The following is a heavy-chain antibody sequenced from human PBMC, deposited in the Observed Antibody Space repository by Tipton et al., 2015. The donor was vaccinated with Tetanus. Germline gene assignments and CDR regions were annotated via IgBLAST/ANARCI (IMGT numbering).Heavy chain of an antibody. CDR2: IYADGAT. CDR1: KFTVSDNY. Sequence: SLRLSCVASKFTVSDNYISWVRQAPXKGLEWVSVIYADGATXXXDSVKGRFTISRDTSKNTVYLQMNSLRAEDTAVYYCARDSSSGWYLRWFDPWGQGTLVTVSS. D-gene: IGHD6-19*01. V-gene: IGHV3-66*01. CDR3: ARDSSSGWYLRWFDP. J-gene: IGHJ5*02.